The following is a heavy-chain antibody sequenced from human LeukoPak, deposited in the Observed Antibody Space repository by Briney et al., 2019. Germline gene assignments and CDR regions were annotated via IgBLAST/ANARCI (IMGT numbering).Heavy chain of an antibody. CDR2: INPNSGGT. V-gene: IGHV1-2*02. CDR1: GYTFPAYY. CDR3: ARARGYGIAAAGPFDY. D-gene: IGHD6-13*01. Sequence: GSVQVSCKASGYTFPAYYMHWVRQAPGQGLEWMGWINPNSGGTNYPQKFQGRVTMARDTSISTAYMELSRLRSDATAVYYCARARGYGIAAAGPFDYWGQGTLVTVSS. J-gene: IGHJ4*02.